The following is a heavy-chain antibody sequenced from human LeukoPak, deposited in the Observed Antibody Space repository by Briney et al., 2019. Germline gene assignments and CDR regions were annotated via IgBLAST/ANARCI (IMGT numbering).Heavy chain of an antibody. CDR1: GGSFSGYY. CDR3: ARGDSSGQDVPRYFDY. V-gene: IGHV4-34*01. J-gene: IGHJ4*02. Sequence: PSETLSLTCAVYGGSFSGYYWSWIRQPPGKGLEWIGEINHSGSTNYNPSLKSRVTISVDTSENQFSLKLSSVTAADTAVYYCARGDSSGQDVPRYFDYWGQGTLVNVSS. D-gene: IGHD3-22*01. CDR2: INHSGST.